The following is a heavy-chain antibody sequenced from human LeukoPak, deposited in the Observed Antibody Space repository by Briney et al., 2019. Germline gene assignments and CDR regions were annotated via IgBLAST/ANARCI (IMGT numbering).Heavy chain of an antibody. V-gene: IGHV1-24*01. CDR3: ARDQVLRFPLDY. Sequence: ASVKVSCKVSGYTLTELSMHWVRQAPGKGLEWMGGFDPEDGETIYAQKFQGRVTMTEDTSTDTAYMELNSLRAEDTAVYYCARDQVLRFPLDYWGQGTLVTVSS. CDR2: FDPEDGET. J-gene: IGHJ4*02. CDR1: GYTLTELS. D-gene: IGHD3-3*01.